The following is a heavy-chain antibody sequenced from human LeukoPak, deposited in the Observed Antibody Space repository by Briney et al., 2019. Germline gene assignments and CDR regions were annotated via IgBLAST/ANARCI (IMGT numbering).Heavy chain of an antibody. CDR3: GRPTRGSSGYYSPSRYFQH. J-gene: IGHJ1*01. D-gene: IGHD3-22*01. V-gene: IGHV4-34*01. Sequence: SETLSLTCAVYGGSFSGYYWSWIRQPPGKGLEWIGEINHSGSTNYNPSLKSRVTISVDTSKNQFSLKLSSVTAADTAVYYCGRPTRGSSGYYSPSRYFQHWGQGTLVTVSS. CDR2: INHSGST. CDR1: GGSFSGYY.